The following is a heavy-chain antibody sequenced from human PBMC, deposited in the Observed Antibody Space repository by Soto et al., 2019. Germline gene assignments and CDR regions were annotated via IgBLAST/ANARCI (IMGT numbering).Heavy chain of an antibody. V-gene: IGHV4-30-2*01. CDR3: AVMPYTSGLRFDP. D-gene: IGHD6-19*01. CDR1: GDSYSISTYS. CDR2: IYQSGVT. Sequence: SETLSLTCNMSGDSYSISTYSWSWIRQPPGKALQWIGFIYQSGVTSYNPSLASRVSISLDRSNNQCSLKLKSVTAADTAVYFCAVMPYTSGLRFDPWGPGTLVTVSS. J-gene: IGHJ5*02.